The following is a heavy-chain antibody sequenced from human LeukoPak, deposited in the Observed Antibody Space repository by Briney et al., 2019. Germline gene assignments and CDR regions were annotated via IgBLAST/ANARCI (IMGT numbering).Heavy chain of an antibody. J-gene: IGHJ4*02. Sequence: PSETLSLTCTVSGGSISSGDYYWSWIRQPPGKGLEWIGYIYYSGSTYYNPSLKSRVTISVDTSKNQFSLKLSSVTAADTAVYYCARVTDTAMVTDYWGRGTLVTVSS. CDR3: ARVTDTAMVTDY. CDR2: IYYSGST. D-gene: IGHD5-18*01. CDR1: GGSISSGDYY. V-gene: IGHV4-30-4*08.